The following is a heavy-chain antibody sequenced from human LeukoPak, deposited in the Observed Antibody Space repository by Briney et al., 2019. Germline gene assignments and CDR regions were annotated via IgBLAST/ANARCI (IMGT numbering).Heavy chain of an antibody. J-gene: IGHJ6*02. V-gene: IGHV1-46*01. CDR3: ARASELGEWFGELLHI. D-gene: IGHD3-10*01. CDR2: INPSGGST. Sequence: GASVKVSCKASGYRFTSYDMHWVRQAPGQGLEWMGIINPSGGSTSYAQRFQGRVAMTRDTSTTTAYLEVGSLRSEDTAVYYCARASELGEWFGELLHIWGQGTTVTVSS. CDR1: GYRFTSYD.